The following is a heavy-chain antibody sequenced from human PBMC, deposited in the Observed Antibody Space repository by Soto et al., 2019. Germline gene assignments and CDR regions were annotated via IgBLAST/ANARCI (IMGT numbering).Heavy chain of an antibody. CDR1: GFTFSSYW. CDR2: IDSDGNST. D-gene: IGHD1-26*01. J-gene: IGHJ4*02. CDR3: VRDDVGVGIDY. V-gene: IGHV3-74*03. Sequence: EVQLVESGGGLVQPGGSLRLSCAASGFTFSSYWIHWVRQVPGKGLVWVSHIDSDGNSTTYADYVKGRFTISRDNAKNTVYLQMNSLRAEDTAVYYCVRDDVGVGIDYWGLGTLVTVSS.